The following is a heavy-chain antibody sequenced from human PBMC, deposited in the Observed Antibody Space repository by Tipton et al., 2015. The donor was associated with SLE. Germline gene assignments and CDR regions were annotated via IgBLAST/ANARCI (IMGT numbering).Heavy chain of an antibody. CDR2: IYYSGST. CDR3: ARPSHYDSSGYLRGAFDI. CDR1: GGSISSSSYY. V-gene: IGHV4-39*07. J-gene: IGHJ3*02. Sequence: TLSLTCTVFGGSISSSSYYWGWIRQPPGKGLEWIGSIYYSGSTYYNPSLKSRVTISVDTSKNQFSLKLSSVTAADTAVYYCARPSHYDSSGYLRGAFDIWGQGTMVTVSS. D-gene: IGHD3-22*01.